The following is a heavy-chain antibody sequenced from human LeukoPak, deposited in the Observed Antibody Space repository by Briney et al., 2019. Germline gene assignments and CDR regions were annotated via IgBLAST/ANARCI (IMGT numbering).Heavy chain of an antibody. D-gene: IGHD3/OR15-3a*01. CDR3: ARSFGLTDD. CDR2: IISSSSSI. V-gene: IGHV3-48*02. J-gene: IGHJ4*02. Sequence: GALRLSCSAAAFTAISNSMICVRQPAGRGREGVAYIISSSSSIYYADSVKGGFTSSRDNAKNSLYLQMNSMRDENTAEYYCARSFGLTDDGGQGSLVTVSS. CDR1: AFTAISNS.